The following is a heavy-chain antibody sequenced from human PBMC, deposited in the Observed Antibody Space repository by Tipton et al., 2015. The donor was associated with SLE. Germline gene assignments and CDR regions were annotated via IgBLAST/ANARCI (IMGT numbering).Heavy chain of an antibody. CDR1: GGSFSRYY. CDR2: IHHSGTT. J-gene: IGHJ5*02. Sequence: GLVKPSETLSLTCTISGGSFSRYYWNWVRQPPGKGLEWIGYIHHSGTTNYNPSLQSRVSISLDTSNNQFSFNLNSVTAADTAVYFCARGSVVPGNRFRSWFDPWGQGTLVTVSS. D-gene: IGHD2-15*01. CDR3: ARGSVVPGNRFRSWFDP. V-gene: IGHV4-59*12.